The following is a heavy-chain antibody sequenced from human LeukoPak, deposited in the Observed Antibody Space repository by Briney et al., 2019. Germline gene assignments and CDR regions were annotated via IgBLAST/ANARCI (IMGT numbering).Heavy chain of an antibody. D-gene: IGHD5-12*01. Sequence: PGGSLRLSCAASEFSVGSNYMTWVRQAPGKEVEWVSLIYRGGSTYYSDSVKGRFNISRDNCKNKMYLQMNSMRAEDTAVYYCAGGPSGYHNTGGQGTLVTVSS. CDR1: EFSVGSNY. V-gene: IGHV3-66*01. J-gene: IGHJ4*02. CDR3: AGGPSGYHNT. CDR2: IYRGGST.